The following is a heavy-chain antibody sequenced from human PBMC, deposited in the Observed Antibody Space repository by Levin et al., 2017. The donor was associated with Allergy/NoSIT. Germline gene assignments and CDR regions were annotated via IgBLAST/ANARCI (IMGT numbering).Heavy chain of an antibody. V-gene: IGHV3-9*01. CDR3: AQDMAGPTGAFDY. J-gene: IGHJ4*02. CDR1: GFTFGDYA. D-gene: IGHD1-1*01. CDR2: ISWNSGSI. Sequence: PGGSLRLSCAASGFTFGDYAMHWVRQAPGEGLEWVSRISWNSGSIGFADSVKGRFTISRDNAKNSLYLQKNSLRAQDTALYYCAQDMAGPTGAFDYWGQGPLVTVSS.